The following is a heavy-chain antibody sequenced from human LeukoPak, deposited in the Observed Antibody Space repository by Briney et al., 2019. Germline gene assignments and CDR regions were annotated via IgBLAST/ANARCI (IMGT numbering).Heavy chain of an antibody. Sequence: GGSLRLSCAASGFTFTNAWMSWVRQAPGKGLEWVANIKQDGGEKNYVDSVKGRFTISRDNAKNSLYLQMNSLRAEDTAVYYCRRVRGVTDSYYAYGMDVWGQGTTVTVSS. CDR1: GFTFTNAW. V-gene: IGHV3-7*04. J-gene: IGHJ6*02. D-gene: IGHD3-10*01. CDR3: RRVRGVTDSYYAYGMDV. CDR2: IKQDGGEK.